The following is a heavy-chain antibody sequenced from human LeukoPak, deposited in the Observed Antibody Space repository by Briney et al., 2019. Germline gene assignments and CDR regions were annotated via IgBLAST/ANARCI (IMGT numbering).Heavy chain of an antibody. CDR1: GLTFNNYA. D-gene: IGHD3-16*01. V-gene: IGHV3-23*01. CDR2: ISKSGDHT. J-gene: IGHJ6*02. CDR3: ATSWGPDTSAFRWGRDGMDV. Sequence: GGSLRLSCAVSGLTFNNYAMSWVRQAPGKGLEWVSAISKSGDHTYYAASAKGGFTIYRDNSKNTQCLQMNSLRAEDTAVYYCATSWGPDTSAFRWGRDGMDVWGQGTTVIVS.